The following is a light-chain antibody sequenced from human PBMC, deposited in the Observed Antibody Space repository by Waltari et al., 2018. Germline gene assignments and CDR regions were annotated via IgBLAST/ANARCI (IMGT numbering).Light chain of an antibody. J-gene: IGKJ1*01. CDR1: QSVSSSY. CDR2: GAS. V-gene: IGKV3-20*01. CDR3: QQYGSSPWT. Sequence: EIVLPKSPGTLSLSPGERATLSCRASQSVSSSYLAWYQQKPGQAPRLLIYGASSRATGLPGRCSGSGSGTDFTLTSSRLEAEDFAVYYFQQYGSSPWTFGQGTKVEIK.